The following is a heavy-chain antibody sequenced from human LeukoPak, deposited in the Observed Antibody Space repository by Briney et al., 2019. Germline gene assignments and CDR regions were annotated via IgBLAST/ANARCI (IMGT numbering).Heavy chain of an antibody. Sequence: GGSLRLSCAASGFTVSTNYMSWVRQAPGKGLEWVSIIYSGGSTYYTDSVKGRFTISRDNSKNTLYLHVNSLRAEDTAVYYCARRFSTPLTLETHPFDPWGQGTLVTVSS. CDR3: ARRFSTPLTLETHPFDP. CDR1: GFTVSTNY. J-gene: IGHJ5*02. CDR2: IYSGGST. D-gene: IGHD2/OR15-2a*01. V-gene: IGHV3-66*02.